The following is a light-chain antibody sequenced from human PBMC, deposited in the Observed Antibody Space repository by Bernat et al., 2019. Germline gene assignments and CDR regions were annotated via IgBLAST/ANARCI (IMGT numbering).Light chain of an antibody. J-gene: IGKJ4*01. V-gene: IGKV3-20*01. CDR1: QSIRSNY. Sequence: EIVLTQSPGTLSLSLGEIATLSCTASQSIRSNYLAWYQQKPGQAPRLLIYDVSSRATGIPDRFSGSGSGTDFTLTISRLEPEDFAVYYCQQYRSSPPLSFGGGTKVEIK. CDR3: QQYRSSPPLS. CDR2: DVS.